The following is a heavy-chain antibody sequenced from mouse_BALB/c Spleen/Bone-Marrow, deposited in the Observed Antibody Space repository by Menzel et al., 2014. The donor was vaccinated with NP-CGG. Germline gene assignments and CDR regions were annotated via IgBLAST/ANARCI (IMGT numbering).Heavy chain of an antibody. D-gene: IGHD4-1*01. CDR3: ARSGVGPFAY. V-gene: IGHV14-3*02. Sequence: EVKLVESGAELVKPGASVKLSCTASGFNIKDTYMHWVKQRPEQGLEWIGRIDPANGNTEYDPKFQGKATITADTSSNTAYLQLSSLTSEDTAVYYCARSGVGPFAYWGQGTLVTVSA. CDR2: IDPANGNT. CDR1: GFNIKDTY. J-gene: IGHJ3*01.